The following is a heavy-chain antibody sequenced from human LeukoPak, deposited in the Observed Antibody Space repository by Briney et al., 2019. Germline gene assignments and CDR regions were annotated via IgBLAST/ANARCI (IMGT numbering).Heavy chain of an antibody. V-gene: IGHV4-4*02. CDR2: ISLAGQT. CDR3: SRESGPFCPFGY. J-gene: IGHJ4*02. Sequence: PSGTLSLTCAVSGGSISNSNWWSWVRQPPGQGLEWIGEISLAGQTNYNPSLNGRVTMSLDKSSNQLSLHLTSVTAADTATYFCSRESGPFCPFGYWGQGTLVIVSS. D-gene: IGHD1-26*01. CDR1: GGSISNSNW.